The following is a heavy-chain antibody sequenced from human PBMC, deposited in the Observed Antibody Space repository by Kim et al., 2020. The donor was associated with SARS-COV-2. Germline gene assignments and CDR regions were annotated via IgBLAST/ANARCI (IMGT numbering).Heavy chain of an antibody. CDR3: ATGEGNSGVYY. D-gene: IGHD3-10*01. V-gene: IGHV4-34*01. J-gene: IGHJ4*02. CDR2: T. Sequence: TNSNPSLKSRVTISVATSKNQFSLKLSSVTAADTAVYYCATGEGNSGVYYWGQGTLVTVSS.